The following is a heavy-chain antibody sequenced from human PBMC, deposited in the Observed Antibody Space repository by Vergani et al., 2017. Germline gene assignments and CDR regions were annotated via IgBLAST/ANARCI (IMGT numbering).Heavy chain of an antibody. CDR1: GYTFSNYY. V-gene: IGHV1-2*02. D-gene: IGHD2-2*01. Sequence: QVQVVQSGAEVKKSGASVKVSCKTSGYTFSNYYMHWVRQAPGQGLECMGWINPNSGGTNYAQKFQGRVTMTRDTSISTAYMELSNLRSDDTAVYYCARVGTSYNRDYFDYWGQGTLVTVSS. J-gene: IGHJ4*02. CDR2: INPNSGGT. CDR3: ARVGTSYNRDYFDY.